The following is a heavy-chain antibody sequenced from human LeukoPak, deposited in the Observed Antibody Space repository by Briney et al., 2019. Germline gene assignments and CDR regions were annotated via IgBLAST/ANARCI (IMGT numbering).Heavy chain of an antibody. Sequence: ASVKVSFKASGGTFSSYAISWVRQAPGQGLEWMGGIIPIFGTANYAQKFQGRVTITAGESTSTAYMELSSLRSEDTAVYYCAISPVYSSGWNDYWGQGTLVTVSS. CDR1: GGTFSSYA. CDR3: AISPVYSSGWNDY. D-gene: IGHD6-19*01. V-gene: IGHV1-69*13. CDR2: IIPIFGTA. J-gene: IGHJ4*02.